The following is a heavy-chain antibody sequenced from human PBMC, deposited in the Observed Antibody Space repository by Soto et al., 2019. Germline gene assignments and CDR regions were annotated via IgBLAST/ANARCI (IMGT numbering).Heavy chain of an antibody. Sequence: ASVKVSCKSSGYAFTGYYIHWVRQAPGQGLEWMGWTNPNSGDTNYAQKFQGRVTMTRDTSFSTAYMELSSLRSDDTAVYYCATRYSYVHFWGQGTLVTVSS. CDR1: GYAFTGYY. V-gene: IGHV1-2*02. D-gene: IGHD5-18*01. CDR2: TNPNSGDT. J-gene: IGHJ4*02. CDR3: ATRYSYVHF.